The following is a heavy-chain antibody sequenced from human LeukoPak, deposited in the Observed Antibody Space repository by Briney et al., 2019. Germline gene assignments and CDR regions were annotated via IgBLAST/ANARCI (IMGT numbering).Heavy chain of an antibody. V-gene: IGHV1-69*13. CDR1: GGTFSSYA. D-gene: IGHD2-15*01. CDR3: ARENVVVYYFDY. Sequence: VASVNVSCKASGGTFSSYAISWVRQAPGQGLEWMGGIIPIFGTANYAQKFQGRVTITADESTSTAYMELSSLRSEDTAVYYCARENVVVYYFDYWGQGTLVTVSS. CDR2: IIPIFGTA. J-gene: IGHJ4*02.